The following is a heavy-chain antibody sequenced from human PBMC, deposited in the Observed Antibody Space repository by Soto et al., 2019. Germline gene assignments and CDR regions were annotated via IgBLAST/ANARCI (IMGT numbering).Heavy chain of an antibody. J-gene: IGHJ5*02. CDR1: GYTFTSYG. CDR2: ISAYNGNT. V-gene: IGHV1-18*01. D-gene: IGHD1-26*01. CDR3: ARVGTYSGSYYWFDP. Sequence: ASVKVSCKASGYTFTSYGISWVRQAPGQGLEWMGWISAYNGNTNYAQKLQGRVTMTTDTSTSTAYMELRSLRSDDTAVYYCARVGTYSGSYYWFDPWGQGTLVTVSS.